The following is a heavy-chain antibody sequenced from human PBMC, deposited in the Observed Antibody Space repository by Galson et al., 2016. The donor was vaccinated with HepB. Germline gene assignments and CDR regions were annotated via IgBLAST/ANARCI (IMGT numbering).Heavy chain of an antibody. D-gene: IGHD3-22*01. CDR2: ISGNAYAT. CDR1: GFTFSTYA. CDR3: TTYDNTWAYFDS. J-gene: IGHJ4*02. V-gene: IGHV3-23*01. Sequence: SLRLSCAASGFTFSTYAMSWVRQAPGKGLEWVSAISGNAYATYYADSVKGRFTISRDNSNNMVWLQMNSLKTDDTAVYYCTTYDNTWAYFDSWGQGTLVTVSS.